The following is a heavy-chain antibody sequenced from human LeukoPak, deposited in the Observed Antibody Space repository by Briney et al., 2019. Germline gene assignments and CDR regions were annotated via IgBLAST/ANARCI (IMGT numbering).Heavy chain of an antibody. D-gene: IGHD3-10*01. CDR3: ARGDYGSGSYSVIYYFDY. CDR1: GFTFSTYG. V-gene: IGHV3-30*03. J-gene: IGHJ4*02. Sequence: GGSLRLSCAASGFTFSTYGMHWVSQAPGKGLEWVAVISYDGRSKYYADSVKGRFTISRDNSKNTLYLQMNSLRAEDTAVYYCARGDYGSGSYSVIYYFDYWGQGTLATVSS. CDR2: ISYDGRSK.